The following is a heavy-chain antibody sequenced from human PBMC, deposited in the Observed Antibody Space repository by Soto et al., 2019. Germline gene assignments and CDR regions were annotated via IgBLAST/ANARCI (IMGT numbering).Heavy chain of an antibody. CDR3: ARGQSITMVRGVIIPPFDY. CDR2: IIPIFGTA. D-gene: IGHD3-10*01. V-gene: IGHV1-69*01. Sequence: QVQLVQSGAEVKKPGSSVKVSCKASGGTFSSYAISWVRQAPGQGLEWMGGIIPIFGTANYAQKFKGRVTITADESTSTAYMELSSLRSEDTAVYYCARGQSITMVRGVIIPPFDYWGQGTLVTVSS. CDR1: GGTFSSYA. J-gene: IGHJ4*02.